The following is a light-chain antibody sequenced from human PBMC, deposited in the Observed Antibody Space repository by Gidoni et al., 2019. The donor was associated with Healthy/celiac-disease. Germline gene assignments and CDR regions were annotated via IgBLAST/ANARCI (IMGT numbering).Light chain of an antibody. CDR2: AAS. Sequence: DIQMTQSPPSLSASVGDRVTITCRASQSSSSYLNWYQQKPGKAPKLLIYAASSLQSGVPSRFSGSGSGTDFTLTISSLQPEDFATYYCQQSYSTPPFGQGTKVEIK. J-gene: IGKJ1*01. CDR3: QQSYSTPP. V-gene: IGKV1-39*01. CDR1: QSSSSY.